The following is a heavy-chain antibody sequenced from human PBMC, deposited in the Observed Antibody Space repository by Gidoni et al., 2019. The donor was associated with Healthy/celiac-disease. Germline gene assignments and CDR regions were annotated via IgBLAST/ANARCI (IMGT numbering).Heavy chain of an antibody. V-gene: IGHV3-53*04. D-gene: IGHD3-10*01. Sequence: EVQLVESGGGLVQPGGSLRLSCAASGFTVSSNYMSWVRQAPGKGLEWVSVIYSGGSTYYADAVKGRFTSSRHNSKNTLYLQMNSLRAEDTAVYYCASPAFIIGYYGMDVWGQGTTVTVSS. CDR1: GFTVSSNY. CDR2: IYSGGST. J-gene: IGHJ6*02. CDR3: ASPAFIIGYYGMDV.